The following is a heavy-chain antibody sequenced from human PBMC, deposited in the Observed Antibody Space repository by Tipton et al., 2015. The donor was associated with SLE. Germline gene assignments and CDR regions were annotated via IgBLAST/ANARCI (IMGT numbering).Heavy chain of an antibody. J-gene: IGHJ4*02. CDR1: GFTCYNTA. CDR2: INDDGSST. V-gene: IGHV3-74*01. CDR3: ARDKDEDLGGTTFDF. Sequence: SLRLSCAASGFTCYNTAMTWVRQAPGKGLAWVSRINDDGSSTTYADSVKGRFPISRDNAKNMLYLQMNSLRAEDTAIYYCARDKDEDLGGTTFDFWGQGTLVTVSS. D-gene: IGHD1-7*01.